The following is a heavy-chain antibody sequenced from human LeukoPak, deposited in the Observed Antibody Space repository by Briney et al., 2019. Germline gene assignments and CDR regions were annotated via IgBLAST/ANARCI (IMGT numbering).Heavy chain of an antibody. CDR1: GFTFSSYS. CDR2: ISSSSSYI. V-gene: IGHV3-21*01. D-gene: IGHD6-13*01. Sequence: GGSLRLSCAASGFTFSSYSMNWVRQAPGKGLEWVSSISSSSSYIYYADSVKGRFTISRDNAKNSLYLQMNSLRAEDTAVYYCARSGYSSSWVGGFRTRCITHMDVWGQGTTVTVSS. J-gene: IGHJ6*02. CDR3: ARSGYSSSWVGGFRTRCITHMDV.